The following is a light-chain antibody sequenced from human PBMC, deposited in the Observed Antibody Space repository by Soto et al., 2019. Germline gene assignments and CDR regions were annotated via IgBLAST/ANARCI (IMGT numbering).Light chain of an antibody. Sequence: QSALTKPASVYGSPGQSITISCTGTSSDVGTYNLVSWYQHHPGKAPKLMIYEGSNRPSGVSHRFSGSQSGNTASLTISGLQAEDEADYYCSSYAGAVVFGGGTKLTVL. CDR1: SSDVGTYNL. CDR2: EGS. CDR3: SSYAGAVV. J-gene: IGLJ2*01. V-gene: IGLV2-23*01.